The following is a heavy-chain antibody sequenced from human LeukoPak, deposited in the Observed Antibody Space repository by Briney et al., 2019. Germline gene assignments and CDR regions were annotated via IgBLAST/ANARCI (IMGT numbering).Heavy chain of an antibody. Sequence: PSETLSLTCTVSGGSTSSYYWSWIRQPPGKGLEWIGYIYYSGSTNYNPSLKSRVTISVDTSKNQFSLKLSSVTAADTAVYYCARGYIVATPWPFDYWGQGTLVTVSS. CDR3: ARGYIVATPWPFDY. V-gene: IGHV4-59*01. J-gene: IGHJ4*02. D-gene: IGHD5-12*01. CDR2: IYYSGST. CDR1: GGSTSSYY.